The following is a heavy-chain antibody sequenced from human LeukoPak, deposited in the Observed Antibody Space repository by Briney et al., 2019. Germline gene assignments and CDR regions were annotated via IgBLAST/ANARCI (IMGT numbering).Heavy chain of an antibody. Sequence: ETLSLTCTVSGGSISSYYWSWIRQSPGMGLEWIGSIYYSGATVYNPSLKSRVIISADTSNDQFSLRLRSVTAADTAVYYCAREITLTGYKYGLGFNYWGQGTLVTVSS. J-gene: IGHJ4*02. CDR2: IYYSGAT. CDR1: GGSISSYY. CDR3: AREITLTGYKYGLGFNY. D-gene: IGHD2-15*01. V-gene: IGHV4-59*01.